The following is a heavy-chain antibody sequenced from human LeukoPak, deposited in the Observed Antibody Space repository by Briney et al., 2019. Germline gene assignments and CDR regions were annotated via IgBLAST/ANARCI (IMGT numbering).Heavy chain of an antibody. CDR2: IRYDGSNK. D-gene: IGHD3-22*01. Sequence: GGSLRLSCAASGFTFSSYGMHWVRQAPGKGLEWVAFIRYDGSNKYYADSVKGRFTISRDNSKNTLYLQMNSLRAEDTAVYYCAKPEVITNWYFDLWGRGTLVTVSS. V-gene: IGHV3-30*02. J-gene: IGHJ2*01. CDR3: AKPEVITNWYFDL. CDR1: GFTFSSYG.